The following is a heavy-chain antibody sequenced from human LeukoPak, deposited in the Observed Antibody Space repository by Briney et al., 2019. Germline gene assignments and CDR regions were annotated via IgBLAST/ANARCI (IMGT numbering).Heavy chain of an antibody. J-gene: IGHJ6*03. V-gene: IGHV1-2*02. Sequence: ASVKVSCKASGYTFTGYYMNWVRQAPGQGLEWMGWINPNSGGTNYAQKFQGRVTITADESTSTAYMELSSLRSEDTAVYYCASNAYCSGGSCHLSNGYYMDVWGKGTTVTISS. CDR3: ASNAYCSGGSCHLSNGYYMDV. D-gene: IGHD2-15*01. CDR1: GYTFTGYY. CDR2: INPNSGGT.